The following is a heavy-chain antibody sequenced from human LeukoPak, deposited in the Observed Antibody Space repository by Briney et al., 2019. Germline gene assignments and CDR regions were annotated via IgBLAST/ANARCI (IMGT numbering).Heavy chain of an antibody. CDR3: AREGTSGTHLNWFDP. CDR2: IYGSGST. Sequence: SETLSLTCTVSGGSISSYYWSWIRQPPGKRLEGIGHIYGSGSTNYNPSLKSRVTLSVDTSKNQFSLKLSSVTAADTAVYYCAREGTSGTHLNWFDPWGQGTLVTVSS. CDR1: GGSISSYY. V-gene: IGHV4-59*01. D-gene: IGHD1-1*01. J-gene: IGHJ5*02.